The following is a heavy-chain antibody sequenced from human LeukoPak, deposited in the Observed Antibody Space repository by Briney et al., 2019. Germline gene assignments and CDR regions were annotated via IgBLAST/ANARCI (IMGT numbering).Heavy chain of an antibody. CDR1: GYVFSTYW. Sequence: GESLKISCKGLGYVFSTYWNAWVRQRPGKGLEWMGIIYPGGSETRYDPSFQGQVTISADRSTSTAYLQWSSLRASDTAMYYCARSSRDGYNQNFDHWGQGTLVTVSS. CDR2: IYPGGSET. CDR3: ARSSRDGYNQNFDH. D-gene: IGHD5-24*01. V-gene: IGHV5-51*01. J-gene: IGHJ4*02.